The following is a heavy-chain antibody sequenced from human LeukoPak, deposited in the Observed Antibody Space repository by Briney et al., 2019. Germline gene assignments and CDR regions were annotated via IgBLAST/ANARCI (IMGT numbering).Heavy chain of an antibody. J-gene: IGHJ6*03. V-gene: IGHV3-49*03. CDR1: GFPFGDYA. CDR2: LRRKHYGGPT. CDR3: ARDQLGGDPHGYYYYYMDV. D-gene: IGHD4-17*01. Sequence: GSLRLSRTASGFPFGDYAMSGFRHAPGKGREGVGFLRRKHYGGPTEYAASMRGIFTISRDDYKSIAYLQMNSLKTEDTAVYFCARDQLGGDPHGYYYYYMDVWGKGTTVTVSS.